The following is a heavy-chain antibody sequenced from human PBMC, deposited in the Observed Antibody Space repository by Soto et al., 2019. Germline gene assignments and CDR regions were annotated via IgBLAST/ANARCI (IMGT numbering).Heavy chain of an antibody. Sequence: ASVKVSCKASGYTFTGYYMHWVRQAPGQGLEWMGIINPSGGSTSYAQKFQGRVTMTRDTSTSTVYMELSSLRSEDTAVYYCARGDTAMVTRLNYYYGMDVWGQGTTVTVSS. CDR3: ARGDTAMVTRLNYYYGMDV. V-gene: IGHV1-46*01. J-gene: IGHJ6*02. CDR2: INPSGGST. D-gene: IGHD5-18*01. CDR1: GYTFTGYY.